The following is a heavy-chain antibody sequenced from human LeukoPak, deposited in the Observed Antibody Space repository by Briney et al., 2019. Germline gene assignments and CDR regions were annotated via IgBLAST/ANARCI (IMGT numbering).Heavy chain of an antibody. D-gene: IGHD3-10*01. CDR1: GGSFSGYY. CDR3: ARVTMVIWAFDI. J-gene: IGHJ3*02. Sequence: PSETLSLTCAVYGGSFSGYYWSWIRQPPGKGLEWIGEINHSGSTNYNPSLKSRVTISVDTSKNQFSLKLSSVTAADTAVYYCARVTMVIWAFDIWGQGTMVTVSS. V-gene: IGHV4-34*01. CDR2: INHSGST.